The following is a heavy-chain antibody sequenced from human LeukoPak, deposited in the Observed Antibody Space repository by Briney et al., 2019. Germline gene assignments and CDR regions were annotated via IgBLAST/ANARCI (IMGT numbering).Heavy chain of an antibody. Sequence: GGSLRLSCAASGFTFSSYSMNWVRQAPGKGLEWVSSISSSSSYIYYADSVKGRFTISRDNAKNSLYLQMNSLRAEDTALYYCVRVKTTVTAQGFDYWGQGTLVTVSS. D-gene: IGHD4-17*01. CDR1: GFTFSSYS. J-gene: IGHJ4*02. CDR3: VRVKTTVTAQGFDY. V-gene: IGHV3-21*01. CDR2: ISSSSSYI.